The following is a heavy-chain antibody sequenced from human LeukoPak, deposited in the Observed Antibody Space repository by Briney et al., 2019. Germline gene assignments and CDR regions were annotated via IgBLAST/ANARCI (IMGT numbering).Heavy chain of an antibody. CDR2: INPNSGGT. V-gene: IGHV1-2*02. D-gene: IGHD3-22*01. CDR1: GYTFTHYG. J-gene: IGHJ4*02. Sequence: ASVKVSCKPSGYTFTHYGLSWVRQAPGQGLEWMGWINPNSGGTNYAQKFQGRVTMTRDTSISTAYMELSRLRSDDTAVYYCATSPLSYYYDSSGNFDYWGQGTLVTVSS. CDR3: ATSPLSYYYDSSGNFDY.